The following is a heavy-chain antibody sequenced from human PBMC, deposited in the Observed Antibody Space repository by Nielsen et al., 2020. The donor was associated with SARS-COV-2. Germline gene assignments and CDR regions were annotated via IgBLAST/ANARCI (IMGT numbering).Heavy chain of an antibody. J-gene: IGHJ6*02. CDR3: ARRSHYYGSGIYYYGMDV. D-gene: IGHD3-10*01. V-gene: IGHV4-39*01. CDR1: GGSISSSSYY. Sequence: SETLSLTCTVSGGSISSSSYYWGWIRQPPGKGLEWIGSIYYSGSTYYNPSLKSRVTISVDTSKNQFSLKLSSVTAADTAVYYCARRSHYYGSGIYYYGMDVWGQGTTVTVSS. CDR2: IYYSGST.